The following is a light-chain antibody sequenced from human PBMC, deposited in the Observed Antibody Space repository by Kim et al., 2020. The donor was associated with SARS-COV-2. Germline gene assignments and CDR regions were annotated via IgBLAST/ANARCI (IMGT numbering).Light chain of an antibody. CDR1: NIGNRL. Sequence: SSELTQDPAVSVALGQTARITCEGNNIGNRLVNWYQHKPGQAPVLVIHKDSNRPSGIPEGFSGSNSGKVATLTISRAHAGDEADYYCQVWDSNTVLFGGG. CDR3: QVWDSNTVL. V-gene: IGLV3-9*01. J-gene: IGLJ2*01. CDR2: KDS.